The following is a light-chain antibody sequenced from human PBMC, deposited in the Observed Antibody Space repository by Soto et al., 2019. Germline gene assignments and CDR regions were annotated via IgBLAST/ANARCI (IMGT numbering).Light chain of an antibody. CDR3: QQYNNWRPSVT. Sequence: EIVMTQSPATLSVSPGERATLSCRASQSVSSNLAWYQQKPGQAPRLLIYGASTRATGIPARFSGSGSGTEFTLTISSLQSEDFAVYYCQQYNNWRPSVTFGQGTKVEIK. J-gene: IGKJ1*01. V-gene: IGKV3-15*01. CDR1: QSVSSN. CDR2: GAS.